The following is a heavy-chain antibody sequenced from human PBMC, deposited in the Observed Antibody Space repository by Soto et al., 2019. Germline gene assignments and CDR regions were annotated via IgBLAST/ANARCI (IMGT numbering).Heavy chain of an antibody. D-gene: IGHD1-1*01. V-gene: IGHV1-46*03. CDR1: GYTFTSYY. J-gene: IGHJ3*02. CDR2: INPSGGST. CDR3: ASQGTITSPRSDAFDI. Sequence: QVQLVQSGAEVKKPGASVKVSCKASGYTFTSYYMHWVRQAPGQGLEWMGIINPSGGSTSYAQKFRGRVTMTRDTSTSTVYMELSSLRSEDTAVYYCASQGTITSPRSDAFDIWGQGTMVTVSS.